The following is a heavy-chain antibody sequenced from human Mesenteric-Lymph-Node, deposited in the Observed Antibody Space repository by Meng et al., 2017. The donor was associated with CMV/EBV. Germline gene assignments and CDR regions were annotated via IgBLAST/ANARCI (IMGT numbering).Heavy chain of an antibody. D-gene: IGHD2-8*01. CDR3: ARCGTYGDPNWFDT. Sequence: LSLTCAASGFTFSTYWMSWVRQAPGKGLEWVASTNQDGSEKYYVDSVKARFTISRDNAKNSLYLQMNSLRAEDTAVYYCARCGTYGDPNWFDTWGQGALVTVSS. J-gene: IGHJ5*02. CDR1: GFTFSTYW. CDR2: TNQDGSEK. V-gene: IGHV3-7*01.